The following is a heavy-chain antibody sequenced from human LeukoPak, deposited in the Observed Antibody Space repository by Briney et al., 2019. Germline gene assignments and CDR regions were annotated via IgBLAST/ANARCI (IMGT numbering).Heavy chain of an antibody. J-gene: IGHJ3*02. Sequence: GGSLRLSCTASGFTFSSYWMHWVRQAPGKGLVWVSRINSDGGSTSYADSVKGRFTISRDNAKNTLYLQMNSLRAEDTAVYYCAKDHSSSAKGRIDAFDIWGQGTMVTVSS. V-gene: IGHV3-74*01. CDR2: INSDGGST. D-gene: IGHD6-13*01. CDR3: AKDHSSSAKGRIDAFDI. CDR1: GFTFSSYW.